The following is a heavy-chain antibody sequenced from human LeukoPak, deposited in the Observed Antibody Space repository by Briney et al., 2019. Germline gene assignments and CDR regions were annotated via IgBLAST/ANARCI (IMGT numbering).Heavy chain of an antibody. CDR2: IYSGGST. V-gene: IGHV3-66*02. Sequence: GGSLRLSCAASGFTVSSNYMSWVRQAPGKGLEWVSVIYSGGSTYYADSVKGRFTISRDNSKNTLYLQMNSLRAEDTAVYYCARDPTVVTGGGYFDYRGQGTLVTVSS. CDR3: ARDPTVVTGGGYFDY. J-gene: IGHJ4*02. D-gene: IGHD4-23*01. CDR1: GFTVSSNY.